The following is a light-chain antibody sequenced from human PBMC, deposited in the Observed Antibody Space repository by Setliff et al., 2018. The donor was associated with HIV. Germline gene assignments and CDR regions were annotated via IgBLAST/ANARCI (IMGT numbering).Light chain of an antibody. Sequence: QSALTQPASVSGSPGQSMTISCTGTNSDIGTYNYVSWYQQHPGKAPKLMIYDVSNRRSGISNRFSGSKSGNAASLTISGLQAEDEADYFCSSCSSSTTPYVFGTGTKVTVL. V-gene: IGLV2-14*03. CDR3: SSCSSSTTPYV. CDR2: DVS. CDR1: NSDIGTYNY. J-gene: IGLJ1*01.